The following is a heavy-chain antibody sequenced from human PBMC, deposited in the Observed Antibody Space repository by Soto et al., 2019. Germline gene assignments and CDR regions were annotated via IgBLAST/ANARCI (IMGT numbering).Heavy chain of an antibody. Sequence: QVQLVQSGAEVKKPGASVKVSCKASGYTFTSHDINWMRQTTGQGLEWMGWMNPNSGHTNYAQNFQGRVTMTRDTSINTAYMEWTNLRSEDTAIYYCASDMSTTWGQGTLVTVSS. J-gene: IGHJ5*02. CDR1: GYTFTSHD. D-gene: IGHD2-2*01. CDR3: ASDMSTT. CDR2: MNPNSGHT. V-gene: IGHV1-8*01.